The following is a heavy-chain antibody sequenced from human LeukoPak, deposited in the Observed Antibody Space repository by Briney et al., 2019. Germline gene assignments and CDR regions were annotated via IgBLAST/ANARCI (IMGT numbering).Heavy chain of an antibody. CDR1: GFTFSSYG. D-gene: IGHD3-22*01. Sequence: GGSLRLSCAASGFTFSSYGMHWVRQAPGKGLEWVAVIWYDGSNKYYADSVKGRFTISRDNSKNTLYLQMNSLRAEDTAVYYCAGDRYYYDSSGPDYWGQGTLVTVSS. V-gene: IGHV3-33*01. CDR2: IWYDGSNK. CDR3: AGDRYYYDSSGPDY. J-gene: IGHJ4*02.